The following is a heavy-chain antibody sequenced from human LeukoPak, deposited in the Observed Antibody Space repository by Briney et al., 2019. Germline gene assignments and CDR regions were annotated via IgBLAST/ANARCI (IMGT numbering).Heavy chain of an antibody. Sequence: ASVKVSCKASGYTFTCYDLNWVRQATGQGLEWMGWMNPNSGNTGYAQKFQGRVTMTRNTSISTAYMELSSLRSEDTAVYYCARGRKYSYGKAPFDYWGQGTLVTVSS. V-gene: IGHV1-8*01. J-gene: IGHJ4*02. CDR3: ARGRKYSYGKAPFDY. CDR1: GYTFTCYD. D-gene: IGHD5-18*01. CDR2: MNPNSGNT.